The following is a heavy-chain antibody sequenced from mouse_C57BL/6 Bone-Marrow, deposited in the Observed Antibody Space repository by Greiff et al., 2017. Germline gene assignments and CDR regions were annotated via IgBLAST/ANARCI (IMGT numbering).Heavy chain of an antibody. J-gene: IGHJ2*01. Sequence: QVQLQQPGAELVMPGASVKLSCKASGYTFTSYWMHWVKQRPGQGLEWIGEIDPSDSYTNYNQKFKGKSTLTVDKSSSTAYMKLSSLTSEDSAVYYCAKTAQVDFDYWGQGTTLTVSS. CDR1: GYTFTSYW. V-gene: IGHV1-69*01. CDR2: IDPSDSYT. CDR3: AKTAQVDFDY. D-gene: IGHD3-2*02.